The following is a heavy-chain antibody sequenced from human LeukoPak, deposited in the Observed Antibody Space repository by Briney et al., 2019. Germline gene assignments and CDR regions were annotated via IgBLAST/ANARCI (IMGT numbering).Heavy chain of an antibody. J-gene: IGHJ4*02. CDR2: IYPRDGST. V-gene: IGHV1-46*01. CDR1: GYTFTSNY. CDR3: AREFGYSYGSLTKGDY. D-gene: IGHD5-18*01. Sequence: ASVKVSCKASGYTFTSNYIHWVRQAPGQGLEWMGMIYPRDGSTSYAQKFQGRVTVTRDTSTSTVHMELSSLRSEDTAVYYCAREFGYSYGSLTKGDYWGQGTLVTVSS.